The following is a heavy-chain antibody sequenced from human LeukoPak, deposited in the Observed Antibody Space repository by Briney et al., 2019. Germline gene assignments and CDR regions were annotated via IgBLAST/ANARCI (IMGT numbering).Heavy chain of an antibody. CDR3: AKDGSSSWYAWFDP. D-gene: IGHD6-13*01. CDR2: ISGSGGST. Sequence: GGSLRLSCAASGFTFSSYTMSWVRQAPGKGLEWVSAISGSGGSTYYADSVKGRFTISRDNSKNTLYLQMNSLRAEDTAVYYCAKDGSSSWYAWFDPWGQGTLVTVSS. CDR1: GFTFSSYT. V-gene: IGHV3-23*01. J-gene: IGHJ5*02.